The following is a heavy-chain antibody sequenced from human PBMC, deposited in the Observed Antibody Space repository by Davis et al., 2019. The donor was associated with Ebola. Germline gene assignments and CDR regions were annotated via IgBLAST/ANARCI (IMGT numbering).Heavy chain of an antibody. Sequence: SETLSLTCAVYGGSFSGYYWSWIRQPPGKGLEWIGEINHSGSTNYNPSLKSRVTISVDTSKNQFSLKLSSVTAADTAVYYCARGPRITMIVVVISIDYWGQGTLVTVSS. J-gene: IGHJ4*02. CDR1: GGSFSGYY. D-gene: IGHD3-22*01. CDR2: INHSGST. V-gene: IGHV4-34*01. CDR3: ARGPRITMIVVVISIDY.